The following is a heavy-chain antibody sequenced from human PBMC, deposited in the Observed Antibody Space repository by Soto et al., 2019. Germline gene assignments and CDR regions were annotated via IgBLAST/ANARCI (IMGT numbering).Heavy chain of an antibody. Sequence: GESLKISCKGSGYSFTSYWIGWVRQMPGKGLEWMGIIYPGDSDTRYSPSFQGQVTISADKSISTAYLQWSSLKASDTAMYYCARLEKDIVVVPNNPFDYWGQGTLVTVSS. J-gene: IGHJ4*02. CDR1: GYSFTSYW. CDR2: IYPGDSDT. V-gene: IGHV5-51*01. CDR3: ARLEKDIVVVPNNPFDY. D-gene: IGHD2-2*01.